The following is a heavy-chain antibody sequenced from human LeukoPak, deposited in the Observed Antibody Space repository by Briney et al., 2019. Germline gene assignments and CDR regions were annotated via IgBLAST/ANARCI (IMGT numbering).Heavy chain of an antibody. CDR1: GYIFTNYW. Sequence: GESLKISCKGSGYIFTNYWIAWVRQMPGKGLEWTGIIYPGDSDTRYSPSFQGQVTFSADKSTSTAYLQWSSLKASDTAMYYCARQSGNFQADYNFDYWGQGTLVTVSS. J-gene: IGHJ4*02. CDR3: ARQSGNFQADYNFDY. D-gene: IGHD1-26*01. CDR2: IYPGDSDT. V-gene: IGHV5-51*01.